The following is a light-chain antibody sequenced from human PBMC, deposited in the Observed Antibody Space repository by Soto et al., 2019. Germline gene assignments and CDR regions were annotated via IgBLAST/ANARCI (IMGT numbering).Light chain of an antibody. CDR1: QSVTSN. Sequence: EIVMTQSPATLSVSPGERATLSCRASQSVTSNLAWYQYKPGQAPRLLIYGASTRATGIPARFSGSGSGTEFTLTISSLQSEDFAVYYCQQYNNWPPWTFGQGTKVEIK. V-gene: IGKV3-15*01. J-gene: IGKJ1*01. CDR3: QQYNNWPPWT. CDR2: GAS.